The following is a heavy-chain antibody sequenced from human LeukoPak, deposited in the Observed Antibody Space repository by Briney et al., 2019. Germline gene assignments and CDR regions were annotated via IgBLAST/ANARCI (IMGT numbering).Heavy chain of an antibody. J-gene: IGHJ4*02. V-gene: IGHV3-23*01. Sequence: GGSLRLSCAASGFTFSSYAMSWVRQAPGKGLEWVSAISVSGGSTYYADSVKGRFTISRDNSKNTLYLQMNSLRAEDTAVYYCAKDQRGEMSSTTSPGEDYWGQGTLVTVSS. CDR3: AKDQRGEMSSTTSPGEDY. D-gene: IGHD2-2*01. CDR2: ISVSGGST. CDR1: GFTFSSYA.